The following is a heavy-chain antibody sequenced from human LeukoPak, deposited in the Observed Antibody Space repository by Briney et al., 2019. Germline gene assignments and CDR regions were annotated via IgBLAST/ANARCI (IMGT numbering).Heavy chain of an antibody. CDR2: IRYDGSNK. D-gene: IGHD3-22*01. CDR3: ARVPLGGLLLITYYFDY. J-gene: IGHJ4*02. CDR1: GFTFSSYG. Sequence: GGSLRLSCAASGFTFSSYGMHWVRQAPGKGLEWVAFIRYDGSNKYYADSVKGRFTISRDNAKNSLYLQMNSLRAEDTAVYYCARVPLGGLLLITYYFDYWGQGTLVTVSS. V-gene: IGHV3-30*02.